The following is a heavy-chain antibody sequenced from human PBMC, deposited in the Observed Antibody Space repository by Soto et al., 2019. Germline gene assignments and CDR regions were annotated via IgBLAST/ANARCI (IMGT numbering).Heavy chain of an antibody. V-gene: IGHV3-23*01. CDR1: GFSFSDYG. CDR2: ISGSGGNT. Sequence: SLRLSCSASGFSFSDYGMHWVRQAPGKGLEWVSAISGSGGNTYYADSVKGRFTISRDNSKNTLYLQMNSLRAEDTAVYYCAKVGEGELSLRFAFDIWGQGTMVTVSS. D-gene: IGHD3-16*02. CDR3: AKVGEGELSLRFAFDI. J-gene: IGHJ3*02.